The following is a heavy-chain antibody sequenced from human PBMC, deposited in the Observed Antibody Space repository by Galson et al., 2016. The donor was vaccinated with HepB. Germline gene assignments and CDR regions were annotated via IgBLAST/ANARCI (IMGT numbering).Heavy chain of an antibody. CDR1: GYSFTRYY. CDR3: ARRRDILTGYHSYYYVMDV. Sequence: QSGAEVKKPGESLKISCKGSGYSFTRYYIAWVRQMPGKGLEWMGIIYPSDSDTRYSPSFQGQVTISADKSINTAYLQWSSLKASDTATYYCARRRDILTGYHSYYYVMDVWGQGTTVTVSS. V-gene: IGHV5-51*01. D-gene: IGHD3-9*01. J-gene: IGHJ6*02. CDR2: IYPSDSDT.